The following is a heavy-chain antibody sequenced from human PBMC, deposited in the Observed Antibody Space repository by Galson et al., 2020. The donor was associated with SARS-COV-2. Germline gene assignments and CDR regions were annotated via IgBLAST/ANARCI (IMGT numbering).Heavy chain of an antibody. CDR2: FDPVHGKT. J-gene: IGHJ5*02. D-gene: IGHD3-22*01. Sequence: ASVKVSCKVSGYLVTEVSMHWVRQAPGKGFEWMGSFDPVHGKTNYAQKLQGRLTMTEDTSTDTAYMELGSLRSEDTAVYYCATDPYSYDRSSFPAFDRWGQGTLFTVSS. CDR3: ATDPYSYDRSSFPAFDR. V-gene: IGHV1-24*01. CDR1: GYLVTEVS.